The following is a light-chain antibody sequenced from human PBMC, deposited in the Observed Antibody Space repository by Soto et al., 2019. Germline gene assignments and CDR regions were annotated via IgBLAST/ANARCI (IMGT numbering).Light chain of an antibody. V-gene: IGKV3D-15*01. CDR1: QSVSIL. CDR3: QQYNNWPRT. Sequence: EIVMTQPPATLSVSPGERPTLSCRASQSVSILLAWYQQKPGQAPRLLIYDASNRATGIPARFSGSGSGTDFTLTINSLQSEDFAVYYCQQYNNWPRTFGQGTKVDIK. J-gene: IGKJ1*01. CDR2: DAS.